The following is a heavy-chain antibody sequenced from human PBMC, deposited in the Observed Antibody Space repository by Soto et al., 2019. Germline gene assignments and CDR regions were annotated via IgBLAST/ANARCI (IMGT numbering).Heavy chain of an antibody. CDR1: GGSISSYY. CDR2: IYYSGST. V-gene: IGHV4-59*01. CDR3: AREMVTSHYYYGMDV. D-gene: IGHD5-18*01. Sequence: SETLSLTCTVSGGSISSYYWSWIRQPPGKGLEWIGYIYYSGSTNYNPSLKSRVTISVDTSKNQFSLKLSSVTAADTAVYYCAREMVTSHYYYGMDVWGQGTTVTVSS. J-gene: IGHJ6*02.